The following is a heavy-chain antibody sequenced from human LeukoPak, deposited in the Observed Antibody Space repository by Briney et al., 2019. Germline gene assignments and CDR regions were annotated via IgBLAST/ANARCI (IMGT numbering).Heavy chain of an antibody. CDR3: AKGSQRSYDSSGYYY. CDR1: GFTFSNYW. CDR2: INTDGSTR. D-gene: IGHD3-22*01. Sequence: GGSLRLSCAASGFTFSNYWMHWVRQAPGKGLVWVSRINTDGSTRSYADSVKGRFIISRDNAKNTLYLQMNSLRAEDTAIYYCAKGSQRSYDSSGYYYWGQGTLVTVSS. J-gene: IGHJ4*02. V-gene: IGHV3-74*01.